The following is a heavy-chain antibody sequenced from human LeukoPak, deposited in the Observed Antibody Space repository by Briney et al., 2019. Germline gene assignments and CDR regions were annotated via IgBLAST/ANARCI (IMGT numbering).Heavy chain of an antibody. CDR1: GVTFSSYS. D-gene: IGHD6-13*01. CDR3: ARVLFDGSSWYPPHPYYYGYGGDV. V-gene: IGHV3-21*01. Sequence: GGSLRLSCAASGVTFSSYSMNWVRQAPGQGLEWVSSIISSSSFIYYADSVKGRFTISRDNAKNTPYLQMNSLRAEDTAVYYCARVLFDGSSWYPPHPYYYGYGGDVWGQGTTVTVSS. J-gene: IGHJ6*02. CDR2: IISSSSFI.